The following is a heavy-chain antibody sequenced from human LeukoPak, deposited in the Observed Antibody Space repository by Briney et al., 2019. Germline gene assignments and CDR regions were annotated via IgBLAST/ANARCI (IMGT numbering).Heavy chain of an antibody. CDR1: GFSFSDYY. CDR2: ISSFGSTI. J-gene: IGHJ4*02. Sequence: GGSLRLSCAASGFSFSDYYMSWIRQAPGKGLEWVSYISSFGSTIYYADSVKGRFTISRDNAKNSLYLQMNSLRSEDTAVYYCARAEGSNWNYDYWGQGTLVTVSS. V-gene: IGHV3-11*01. D-gene: IGHD1-7*01. CDR3: ARAEGSNWNYDY.